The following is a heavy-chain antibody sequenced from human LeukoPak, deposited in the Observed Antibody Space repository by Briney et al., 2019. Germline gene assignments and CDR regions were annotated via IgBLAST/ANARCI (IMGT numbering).Heavy chain of an antibody. D-gene: IGHD3-3*01. CDR1: GGSFSGYY. J-gene: IGHJ4*02. V-gene: IGHV4-34*01. CDR2: INNSGST. Sequence: PSETLSLTCAVYGGSFSGYYWNWIRQPPGKGLEWIGEINNSGSTNYNPSLKSRVTISRDTSKNQFSLKLSSVTAADTAVYYCARDGNYDFWSGYPAQHYFDYWGQGALVTVSS. CDR3: ARDGNYDFWSGYPAQHYFDY.